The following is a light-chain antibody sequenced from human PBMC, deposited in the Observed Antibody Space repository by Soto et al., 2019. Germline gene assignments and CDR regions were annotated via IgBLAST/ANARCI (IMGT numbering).Light chain of an antibody. CDR3: CSFAGSSTFWV. V-gene: IGLV2-23*02. J-gene: IGLJ3*02. CDR1: SSDVGGYNY. CDR2: EVN. Sequence: QSALTQPASVSGSPGQSITISCTGTSSDVGGYNYVSWYQQHPGKAPKLMIYEVNQRPSGVSDRFSGSKSGNTASLTISGLQAGDEADYYCCSFAGSSTFWVFGGGTKVTVL.